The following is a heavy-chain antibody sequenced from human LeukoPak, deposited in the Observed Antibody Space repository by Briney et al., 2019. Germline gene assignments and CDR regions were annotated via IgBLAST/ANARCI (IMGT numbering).Heavy chain of an antibody. CDR1: GGSISSSSYY. Sequence: SETLSLTCIVSGGSISSSSYYWGWSRQPPGTGLEWIGSMYYSGSTYYNPSLNSRVTISVDTSKNQFSLKLSSVTAADTAVYYCARQYYYDSSGYYFGYWGQGTLVTVSS. D-gene: IGHD3-22*01. CDR2: MYYSGST. CDR3: ARQYYYDSSGYYFGY. J-gene: IGHJ4*02. V-gene: IGHV4-39*01.